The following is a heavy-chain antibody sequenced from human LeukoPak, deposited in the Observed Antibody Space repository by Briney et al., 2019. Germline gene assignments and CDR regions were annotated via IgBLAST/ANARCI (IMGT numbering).Heavy chain of an antibody. V-gene: IGHV3-30-3*01. J-gene: IGHJ4*02. CDR3: ARVNVGYYGDY. D-gene: IGHD3-22*01. Sequence: GGSLRLSCAASGFTLSSYAMHWVRQAPGKGLEWVAVISYDGSNKYYADSVKGRFTISRDNSKNTLYLQMNSLRAEDTAVYYCARVNVGYYGDYWGQGTLVTVSS. CDR2: ISYDGSNK. CDR1: GFTLSSYA.